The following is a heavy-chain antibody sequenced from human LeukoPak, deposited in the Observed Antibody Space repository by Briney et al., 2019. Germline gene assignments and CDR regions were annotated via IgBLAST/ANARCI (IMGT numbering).Heavy chain of an antibody. CDR3: ATDSTDDAFDI. J-gene: IGHJ3*02. Sequence: PSETLSLTCAVYGGSFSGYYWSWIRQPPGKGLEWIGEINHSGSTNYNPSLKSRVTISVDTSKNQFSLKLSSVTAADTAVYYCATDSTDDAFDIWGQGTMVTVSS. CDR2: INHSGST. CDR1: GGSFSGYY. V-gene: IGHV4-34*01. D-gene: IGHD4-17*01.